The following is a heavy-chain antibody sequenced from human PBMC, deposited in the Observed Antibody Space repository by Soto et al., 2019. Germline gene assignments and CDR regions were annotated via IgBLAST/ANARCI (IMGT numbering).Heavy chain of an antibody. CDR1: GGSISSSSYY. Sequence: SETLSLTCTVSGGSISSSSYYWGWIRQPPGKGLEWIGSIYYSGSTYYNPSLKSRVTISVDTSKNQFSLKLSSVTAADTAVYYFARVTYDSFTAYSYYFDYWGQGTLVTVSS. CDR2: IYYSGST. J-gene: IGHJ4*02. D-gene: IGHD3-9*01. V-gene: IGHV4-39*01. CDR3: ARVTYDSFTAYSYYFDY.